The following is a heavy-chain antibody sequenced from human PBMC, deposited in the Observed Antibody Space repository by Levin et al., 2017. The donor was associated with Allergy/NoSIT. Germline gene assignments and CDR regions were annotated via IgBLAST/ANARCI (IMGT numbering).Heavy chain of an antibody. CDR3: ARLLVAATGEAFDI. Sequence: GGSLRLSCKASGYTFTSYGISWVRQAPGQGLEWMGWISAYNGNTNYAQKLQGRVTMTTDTSTSTAYMELRSLRSDDTAVYYCARLLVAATGEAFDIWGQGTMVTVSS. V-gene: IGHV1-18*01. J-gene: IGHJ3*02. CDR2: ISAYNGNT. CDR1: GYTFTSYG. D-gene: IGHD2-15*01.